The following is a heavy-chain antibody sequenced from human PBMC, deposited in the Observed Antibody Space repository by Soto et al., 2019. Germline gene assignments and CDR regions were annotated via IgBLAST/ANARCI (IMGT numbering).Heavy chain of an antibody. V-gene: IGHV4-59*01. CDR1: GGSISSYY. CDR2: IYYSGST. CDR3: ARVTYYYDSSGYYFAFDI. Sequence: SETLSLTCTVSGGSISSYYWSWIRQPPGKGLEWIGYIYYSGSTNYNPSLKSRVTISVDTSKNQFPLKLSSVTAADTAVYYFARVTYYYDSSGYYFAFDIWGQGTMVTVSS. D-gene: IGHD3-22*01. J-gene: IGHJ3*02.